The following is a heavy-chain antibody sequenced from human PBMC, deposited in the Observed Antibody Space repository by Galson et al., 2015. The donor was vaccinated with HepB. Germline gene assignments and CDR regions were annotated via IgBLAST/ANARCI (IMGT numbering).Heavy chain of an antibody. J-gene: IGHJ3*02. CDR3: ARALNGYSSGWDAFDI. V-gene: IGHV3-53*01. CDR2: IYSGGST. D-gene: IGHD6-19*01. Sequence: SLRLSCADSGFTVSSKYMSWVRQAPGKGLEWVSVIYSGGSTYYADSVKGRFTISRDNAKTSLYLQMNSLRAEDTAVYYCARALNGYSSGWDAFDIWGQGTMVTVSS. CDR1: GFTVSSKY.